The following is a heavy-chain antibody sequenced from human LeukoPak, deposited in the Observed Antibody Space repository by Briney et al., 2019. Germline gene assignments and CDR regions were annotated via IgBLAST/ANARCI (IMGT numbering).Heavy chain of an antibody. V-gene: IGHV3-30*18. D-gene: IGHD1-20*01. J-gene: IGHJ5*02. CDR1: GFTFTSYD. CDR2: ISYDGSKT. Sequence: GRYLRLSCAASGFTFTSYDMHWVRHAPGKGLEWVAVISYDGSKTYYVDSVKGRFTISRDNSKNTLYLQMNSLRAEDTAMYYCAKDLTGKTRAAAAWGQGTLVTVSS. CDR3: AKDLTGKTRAAAA.